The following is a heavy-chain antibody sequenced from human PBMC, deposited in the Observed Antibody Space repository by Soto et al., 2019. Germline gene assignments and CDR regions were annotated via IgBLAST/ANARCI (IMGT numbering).Heavy chain of an antibody. V-gene: IGHV4-59*01. CDR3: ARPYNSGRYAAFDI. CDR1: SGSISSYY. D-gene: IGHD6-19*01. Sequence: KPSETLSLTCTVSSGSISSYYWSWIRQPPGKGLEWIGYIYYSGSTNYNPSLKSRVTISVDTSKNQFSLKLSSVTAADTAVYYCARPYNSGRYAAFDIWGQGTMVTVSS. CDR2: IYYSGST. J-gene: IGHJ3*02.